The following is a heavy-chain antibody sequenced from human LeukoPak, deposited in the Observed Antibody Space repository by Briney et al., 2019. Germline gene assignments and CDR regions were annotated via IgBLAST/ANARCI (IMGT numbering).Heavy chain of an antibody. J-gene: IGHJ4*02. V-gene: IGHV4-39*07. CDR3: ARDVGGAVSDC. Sequence: SETLSLTCTVSGGSLSSPGYYWGWLRQPPGKGLEWIGNIQSSGTTHYRPSLRSRVAISVDTSKNQFSLKMTSMTAEDAAVYYCARDVGGAVSDCWGQGILVTVSS. D-gene: IGHD2-15*01. CDR2: IQSSGTT. CDR1: GGSLSSPGYY.